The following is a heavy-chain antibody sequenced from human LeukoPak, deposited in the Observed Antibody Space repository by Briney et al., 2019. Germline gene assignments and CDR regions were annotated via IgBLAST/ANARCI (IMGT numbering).Heavy chain of an antibody. D-gene: IGHD5-24*01. CDR2: INHSGST. J-gene: IGHJ4*02. Sequence: PSETLALTCAVYGGSLSGYYWSWIRQPPGKGLEWIGEINHSGSTNYNPSLKSRVTISVDTSTNQFSLRLSSVTAADTSVYYCARGSQWLQFAFDYWGQGTLVTVSS. CDR1: GGSLSGYY. V-gene: IGHV4-34*01. CDR3: ARGSQWLQFAFDY.